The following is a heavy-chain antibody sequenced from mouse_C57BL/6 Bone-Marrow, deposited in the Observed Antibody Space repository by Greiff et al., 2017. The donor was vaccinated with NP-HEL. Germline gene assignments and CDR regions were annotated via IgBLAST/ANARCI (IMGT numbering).Heavy chain of an antibody. V-gene: IGHV8-12*01. J-gene: IGHJ1*03. D-gene: IGHD1-1*01. CDR3: ARRRIDYGSSYWYFDV. Sequence: QVTLKESGPGILQSSQTLSLTCSFSGFSLSTSGMGVSWIRQPSGKGLEWLAHIYWDDDKRYNPSLKSRLTISKDTSRNQVFLKITSVDTADTATYYCARRRIDYGSSYWYFDVWGTGTTVTVSS. CDR1: GFSLSTSGMG. CDR2: IYWDDDK.